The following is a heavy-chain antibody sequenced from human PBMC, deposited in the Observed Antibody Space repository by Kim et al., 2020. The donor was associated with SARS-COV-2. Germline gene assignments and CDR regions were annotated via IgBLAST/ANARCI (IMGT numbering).Heavy chain of an antibody. Sequence: GGSLRLSCAASGFTFSSYSMNWVRQAPGKGLEWVSSISSSSSYIYYADSVKGRFTISRDNAKNSLYLQMNSLRAEDTAVYYCARSEYCSSTSCYTDDAFDIWGQGTMVTVSS. V-gene: IGHV3-21*01. CDR1: GFTFSSYS. CDR3: ARSEYCSSTSCYTDDAFDI. CDR2: ISSSSSYI. D-gene: IGHD2-2*02. J-gene: IGHJ3*02.